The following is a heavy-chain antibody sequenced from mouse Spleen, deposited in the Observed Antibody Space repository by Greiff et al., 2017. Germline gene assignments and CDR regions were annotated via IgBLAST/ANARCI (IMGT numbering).Heavy chain of an antibody. CDR1: GFTFSSYA. CDR2: ISSGGGNT. D-gene: IGHD1-1*01. V-gene: IGHV5-9-3*01. CDR3: ARHLLLRYYYAMDY. J-gene: IGHJ4*01. Sequence: EVQGVESGGGLVKLGGSLKLSCAASGFTFSSYAMSWVRQTPEKRLEWVATISSGGGNTYYPDSVKGRFTISRDNAKNTLYLQMSSLKSEDTAMYYCARHLLLRYYYAMDYWGQGTSVTVSS.